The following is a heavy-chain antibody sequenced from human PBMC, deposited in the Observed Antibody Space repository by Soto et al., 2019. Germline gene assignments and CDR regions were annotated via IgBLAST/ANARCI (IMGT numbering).Heavy chain of an antibody. J-gene: IGHJ4*02. CDR2: ISAYNGNT. CDR3: ARTRINCSGGSCYRQYFDY. Sequence: ASVKVSCKTSGYTFTNYGISWVRQAPGQGLEWMGWISAYNGNTNYAQELQGRVTMTTDTSTSTAYMELRSLRSDDTAVYYCARTRINCSGGSCYRQYFDYWGQGTLVTVSS. CDR1: GYTFTNYG. V-gene: IGHV1-18*01. D-gene: IGHD2-15*01.